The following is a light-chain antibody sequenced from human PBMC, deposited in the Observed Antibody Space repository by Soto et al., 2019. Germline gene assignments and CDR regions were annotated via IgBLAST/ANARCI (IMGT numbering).Light chain of an antibody. CDR1: QSVSSSY. CDR3: QQYGSSPTWT. Sequence: EIVLTHSPGTLSLSPEERATLSCRASQSVSSSYLAWYQQKPGQAPRLLIYGASSRATGIPDRFSGSGSGTDFTLTISRLEPEDFAVYYCQQYGSSPTWTFGQGTKVDIK. J-gene: IGKJ1*01. CDR2: GAS. V-gene: IGKV3-20*01.